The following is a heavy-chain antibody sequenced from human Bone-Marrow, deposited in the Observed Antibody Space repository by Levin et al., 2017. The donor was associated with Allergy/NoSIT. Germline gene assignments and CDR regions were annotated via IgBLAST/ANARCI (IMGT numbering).Heavy chain of an antibody. CDR1: GGSFYSSY. D-gene: IGHD6-13*01. V-gene: IGHV4-34*01. Sequence: PSETLSLTCGVYGGSFYSSYWSWIRQPPGKGLEWIGEINHSGTPKYNPSLKSRVTISVDTSENQISLRLSSVTAADTAVYYCAGAFASAGTDSVYFYYYGVDVWGQGTTVTVSS. J-gene: IGHJ6*02. CDR3: AGAFASAGTDSVYFYYYGVDV. CDR2: INHSGTP.